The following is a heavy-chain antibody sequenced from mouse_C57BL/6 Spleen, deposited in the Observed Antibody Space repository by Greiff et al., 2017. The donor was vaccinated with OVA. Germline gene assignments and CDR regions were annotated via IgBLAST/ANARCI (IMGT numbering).Heavy chain of an antibody. V-gene: IGHV1-64*01. J-gene: IGHJ2*01. Sequence: QVQLQQPGAELVKPGASVKLSCKASGYTFTSYWMHWVKQRPGQGLEWIGMIYPNSGSTNYNEKFKSKATLTVDKSSSTAYMQLSSLTSEDSAVDYCARGGYDGDYFDYWGQGTTLTVSS. CDR3: ARGGYDGDYFDY. CDR2: IYPNSGST. D-gene: IGHD2-2*01. CDR1: GYTFTSYW.